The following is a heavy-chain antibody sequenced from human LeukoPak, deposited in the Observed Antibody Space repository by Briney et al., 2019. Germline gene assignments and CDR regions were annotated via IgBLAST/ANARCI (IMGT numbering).Heavy chain of an antibody. J-gene: IGHJ4*02. CDR3: AKATITHFDY. D-gene: IGHD5-24*01. V-gene: IGHV3-30*18. CDR2: ISYDGSNK. CDR1: GFTFSSYG. Sequence: GGSLRLSCAASGFTFSSYGMHWVRQAPGKGLEWVAVISYDGSNKYYADSVKGRFTISRDNSKNTLYLQMNSLRAEDTAVYYCAKATITHFDYWGQGTLVTVSS.